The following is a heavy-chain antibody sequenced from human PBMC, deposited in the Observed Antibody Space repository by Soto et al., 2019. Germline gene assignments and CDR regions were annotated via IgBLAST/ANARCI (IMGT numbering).Heavy chain of an antibody. CDR2: IYHSGST. CDR3: ARAGGLGAVAGYF. D-gene: IGHD6-19*01. J-gene: IGHJ4*02. V-gene: IGHV4-30-2*01. Sequence: QLQLQESGSGLVKPSQTLSLTCAVSGGSISSGGYSWSWIRQPPGKGLEWIGYIYHSGSTYYNPSPKDRVTISVDRAKDQFSLKLSFLTAADTAVYYCARAGGLGAVAGYFWGQGTLVTVSS. CDR1: GGSISSGGYS.